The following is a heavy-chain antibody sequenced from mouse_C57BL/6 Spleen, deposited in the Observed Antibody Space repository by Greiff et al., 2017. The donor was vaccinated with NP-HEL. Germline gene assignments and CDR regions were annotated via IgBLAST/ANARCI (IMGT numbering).Heavy chain of an antibody. CDR2: INPGSGGT. CDR1: GYAFTNYL. CDR3: ARQANYAMDY. D-gene: IGHD1-1*01. Sequence: VQLQQSGAELVRPGTSVKVSCKASGYAFTNYLLEWVKQRPGQGLEWIGVINPGSGGTNYNEKFKGKATLTADKSSSTAYMQLSSLTSEDSAVYFCARQANYAMDYWGQGTSVTVSS. J-gene: IGHJ4*01. V-gene: IGHV1-54*01.